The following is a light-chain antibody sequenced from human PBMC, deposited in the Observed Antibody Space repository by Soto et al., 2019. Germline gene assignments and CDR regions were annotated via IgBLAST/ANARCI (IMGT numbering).Light chain of an antibody. J-gene: IGKJ1*01. Sequence: DIQLTQSPSFLSASLGDRVTVTCRSSQDIGSYLAWYQQKPGKAPKVLIYGAYNLQSGVPSRFSGSGSGTDFTLTIRSLQPEDFATYYCLQDYNYPRTFGQGTKVDIK. CDR3: LQDYNYPRT. CDR1: QDIGSY. V-gene: IGKV1-9*01. CDR2: GAY.